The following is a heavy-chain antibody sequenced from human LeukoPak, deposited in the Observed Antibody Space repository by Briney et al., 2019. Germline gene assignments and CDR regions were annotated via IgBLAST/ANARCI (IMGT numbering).Heavy chain of an antibody. J-gene: IGHJ4*02. D-gene: IGHD3-9*01. CDR1: WFTLSSYG. CDR3: AKADYDILTGFDY. CDR2: ISGGGGST. V-gene: IGHV3-23*01. Sequence: GGALRISWGAPWFTLSSYGMSWGRPAPRKGLGWVSGISGGGGSTYYTDSVKGRFTISRDNSKNTLYLQMNSLRAEDTAVYYCAKADYDILTGFDYWGQGTLVTVSS.